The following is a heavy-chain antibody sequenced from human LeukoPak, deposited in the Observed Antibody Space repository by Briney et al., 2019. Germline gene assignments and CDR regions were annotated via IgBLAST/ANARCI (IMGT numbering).Heavy chain of an antibody. V-gene: IGHV3-30-3*01. CDR2: IPYDGSNK. CDR3: AREGGYNPHFDY. CDR1: GFTFSSYA. D-gene: IGHD5-24*01. Sequence: GRSLRLSCAASGFTFSSYAMHWVRQAPGKGLEWVAVIPYDGSNKYYADSVKGRFTISRDNSKNTLYLQMNSLRAEDTAVYYCAREGGYNPHFDYWGQGTLVTVSS. J-gene: IGHJ4*02.